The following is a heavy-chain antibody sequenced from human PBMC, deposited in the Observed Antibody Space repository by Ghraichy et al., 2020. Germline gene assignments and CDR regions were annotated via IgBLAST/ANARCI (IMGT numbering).Heavy chain of an antibody. J-gene: IGHJ6*02. CDR1: GFTFSSYW. CDR2: IKQDGSEK. V-gene: IGHV3-7*01. CDR3: ARDSTSRLTYYYYGMDV. Sequence: LSLTCAASGFTFSSYWMSWVRQAPGKGLEWVANIKQDGSEKYYVDSVKGRFTISRDNAKNSLYLQMNSLRAEDTAVYYCARDSTSRLTYYYYGMDVWGQGTTVTVSS. D-gene: IGHD1-1*01.